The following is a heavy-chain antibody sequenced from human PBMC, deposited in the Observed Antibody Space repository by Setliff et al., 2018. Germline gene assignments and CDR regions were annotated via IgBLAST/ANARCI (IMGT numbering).Heavy chain of an antibody. CDR3: VHNADFIGTFNT. D-gene: IGHD2-8*01. Sequence: GGSLRLSCVASGFTFKNYGMHWVRQAPGKGLEWVAVIWYDGNNKDHADSVKGRFTISRDNSKNTVYLQMSSPKIEDTAVYYCVHNADFIGTFNTWGQGTMVTVSS. J-gene: IGHJ3*01. V-gene: IGHV3-33*01. CDR1: GFTFKNYG. CDR2: IWYDGNNK.